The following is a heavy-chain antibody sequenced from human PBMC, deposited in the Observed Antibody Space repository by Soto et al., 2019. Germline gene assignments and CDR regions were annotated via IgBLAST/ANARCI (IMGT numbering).Heavy chain of an antibody. Sequence: QVQLVESGGGVVQPGRSLRLSCAASGFTFSSYGMHWVRQAPGKGLDWVAVIWYDGSNKYYADSVKGRFTISRDNSKNTLYRQMTGLKAEDTAVYYCARESGALTVTRYNWFDPWGQGTLVTVSS. V-gene: IGHV3-33*01. CDR2: IWYDGSNK. CDR3: ARESGALTVTRYNWFDP. D-gene: IGHD4-4*01. J-gene: IGHJ5*02. CDR1: GFTFSSYG.